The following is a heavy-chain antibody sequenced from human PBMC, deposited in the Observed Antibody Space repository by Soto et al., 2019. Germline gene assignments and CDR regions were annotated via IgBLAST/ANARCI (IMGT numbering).Heavy chain of an antibody. D-gene: IGHD1-26*01. Sequence: VTGSCKGSVYTFTGSYRHSGLQPPGQGLEWMGWINPNSGGTNYAQKFQGWVTMTRDTSISTAYMELSRLRSDDTAVYYCARSLGIVGASHNKFDPWGQGTLVTVSS. CDR1: VYTFTGSY. CDR2: INPNSGGT. J-gene: IGHJ5*02. V-gene: IGHV1-2*04. CDR3: ARSLGIVGASHNKFDP.